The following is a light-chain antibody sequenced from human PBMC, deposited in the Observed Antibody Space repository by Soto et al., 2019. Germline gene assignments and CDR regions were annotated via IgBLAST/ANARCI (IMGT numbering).Light chain of an antibody. V-gene: IGKV1-9*01. CDR1: QGISSY. J-gene: IGKJ5*01. CDR2: AAS. Sequence: DIQLTQSPSFLSASVGDRVTITCRASQGISSYLAWYQQKPGKAPKLLIYAASTLQSGVPSRFRGSGSGTEFTLTISSLQPEDFATYYCQQLNSYLTFGQGTLLEIK. CDR3: QQLNSYLT.